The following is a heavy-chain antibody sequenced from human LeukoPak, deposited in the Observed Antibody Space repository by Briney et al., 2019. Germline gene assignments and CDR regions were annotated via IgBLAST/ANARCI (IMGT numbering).Heavy chain of an antibody. D-gene: IGHD1-14*01. J-gene: IGHJ5*02. Sequence: PSETLSLTCAVYGGSFSGYYWSWIRQPPGKGLEWIGEINHSGSTNYNPSLKGRVTISVDTSKNQFSLKLSSVTAADTAVYYCARGVFTEYGEYNHNWFDPWGQGTLVTVSS. V-gene: IGHV4-34*01. CDR1: GGSFSGYY. CDR3: ARGVFTEYGEYNHNWFDP. CDR2: INHSGST.